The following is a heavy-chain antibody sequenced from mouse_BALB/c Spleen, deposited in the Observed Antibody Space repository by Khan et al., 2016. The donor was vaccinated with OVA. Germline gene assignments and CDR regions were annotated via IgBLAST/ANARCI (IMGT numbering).Heavy chain of an antibody. CDR3: ARGNYYGYYFDY. J-gene: IGHJ2*01. V-gene: IGHV3-2*02. CDR2: ISYSDVT. CDR1: GYSITSGYA. D-gene: IGHD1-1*01. Sequence: EVKLMESGPGLVKPSQSLSLTCTVTGYSITSGYAWNWIRQFPGNKLEWMGYISYSDVTNYNPSLKSRISITRDTSKNQFFLQLNSGTTEDTATYYCARGNYYGYYFDYWGQGTTLTVSS.